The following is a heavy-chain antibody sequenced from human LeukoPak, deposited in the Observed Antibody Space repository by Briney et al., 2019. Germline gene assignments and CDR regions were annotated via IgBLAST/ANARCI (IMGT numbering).Heavy chain of an antibody. J-gene: IGHJ4*02. CDR2: ISGSAGST. V-gene: IGHV3-23*01. CDR1: GFTFSSYA. CDR3: AKEVGYYGLGRFPD. D-gene: IGHD3-10*01. Sequence: GGSLRLSCAASGFTFSSYAMSWVRQAPGKGLEWVSAISGSAGSTQYADAVKGRFTISRDNSKNTIHLQMDSLRADDTAVYYCAKEVGYYGLGRFPDWGQGTLVTVSS.